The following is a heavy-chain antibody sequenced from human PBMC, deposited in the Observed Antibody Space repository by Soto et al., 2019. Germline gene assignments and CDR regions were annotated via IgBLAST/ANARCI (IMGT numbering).Heavy chain of an antibody. D-gene: IGHD5-18*01. CDR2: INAGNGNT. J-gene: IGHJ4*02. V-gene: IGHV1-3*01. Sequence: QVQLVQSGAEVKKPGASVKVSCKASGYTFTSYAMHWVRQAPGQRLEWMGWINAGNGNTKYSQKFQGRVTITRDTSASTAYMELSSRRSEDTAVYYCARDPGYSYGYNGGQGPLVTVSS. CDR1: GYTFTSYA. CDR3: ARDPGYSYGYN.